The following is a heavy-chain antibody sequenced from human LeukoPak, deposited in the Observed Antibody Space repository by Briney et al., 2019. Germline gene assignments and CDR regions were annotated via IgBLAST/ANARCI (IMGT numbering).Heavy chain of an antibody. CDR2: LSGSGGNI. CDR1: GFTFSSYA. J-gene: IGHJ3*02. D-gene: IGHD4-17*01. CDR3: AKVLLTTVTTSDAFDI. Sequence: PGGSLRLSCAASGFTFSSYAMAWVRQAPGKGLEWVSVLSGSGGNIYYADSVKGRFTISRDNSRNTLYLQMNSLGAEDTAIYYCAKVLLTTVTTSDAFDIWGQGTMVTVSS. V-gene: IGHV3-23*01.